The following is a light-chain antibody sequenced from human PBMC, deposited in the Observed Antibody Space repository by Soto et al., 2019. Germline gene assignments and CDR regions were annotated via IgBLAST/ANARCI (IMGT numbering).Light chain of an antibody. V-gene: IGLV2-14*01. CDR2: EVT. CDR3: GSYSSTDTPFV. CDR1: STDVGGYNY. Sequence: QSALAQPSSVSGSPGQSITISCTGTSTDVGGYNYVSWYQHHSGKAPKLLIYEVTNRPSGISDRFSGSKSVNTASLTISGLQAEDESDYFCGSYSSTDTPFVFGTVTKLTVL. J-gene: IGLJ1*01.